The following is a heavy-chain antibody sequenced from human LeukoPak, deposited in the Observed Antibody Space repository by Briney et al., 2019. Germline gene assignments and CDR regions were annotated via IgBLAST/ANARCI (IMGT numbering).Heavy chain of an antibody. V-gene: IGHV4-4*07. Sequence: SETLSLTCTVSGGSISSYYWSWIRQPAGKGLEWIGRIYTSGSTNYNPSLKSRVTMSVDTSKNQFSLKLSSVTAADTAVYYCARGNYYDSSGYSLHNWFDPWGQGALVTVSS. CDR3: ARGNYYDSSGYSLHNWFDP. D-gene: IGHD3-22*01. CDR1: GGSISSYY. J-gene: IGHJ5*02. CDR2: IYTSGST.